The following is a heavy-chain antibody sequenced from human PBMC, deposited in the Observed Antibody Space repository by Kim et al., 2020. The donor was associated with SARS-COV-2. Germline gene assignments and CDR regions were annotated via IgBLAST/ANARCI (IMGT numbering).Heavy chain of an antibody. CDR1: GFTFSSYS. Sequence: GGSLRLSCAASGFTFSSYSMNWVRQAPGKGLEWVSYISSSSSTIYYADSVKGRFTISRDNAKNSLYLQMNRLRDEDTAVYYCARDRRAIPIAYCGGDCYSEVYWGQRTLVTVSS. D-gene: IGHD2-21*02. V-gene: IGHV3-48*02. CDR3: ARDRRAIPIAYCGGDCYSEVY. CDR2: ISSSSSTI. J-gene: IGHJ4*02.